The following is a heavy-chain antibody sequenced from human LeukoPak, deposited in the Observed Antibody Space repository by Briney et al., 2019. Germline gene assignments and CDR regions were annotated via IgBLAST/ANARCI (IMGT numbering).Heavy chain of an antibody. CDR3: ARAGRWLQVIDY. J-gene: IGHJ4*02. CDR2: IYTSGST. V-gene: IGHV4-61*02. CDR1: GYSISSGYY. Sequence: SETLSLTCTVSGYSISSGYYWSWIRQPAGKGLEWIGRIYTSGSTNYNPSLKSRVTISVDTSKNQFSLKLSSVTAADTAVYYCARAGRWLQVIDYWGQGTLVTVSS. D-gene: IGHD5-24*01.